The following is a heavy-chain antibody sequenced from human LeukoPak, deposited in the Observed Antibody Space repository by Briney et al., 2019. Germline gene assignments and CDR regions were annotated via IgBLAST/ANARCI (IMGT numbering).Heavy chain of an antibody. D-gene: IGHD1-7*01. J-gene: IGHJ5*02. CDR2: IRGSGGST. CDR1: GFTFSSYA. CDR3: AKGGTGSTDWFGP. Sequence: PGGSLRLSCAASGFTFSSYAMSWVRQAPGKGLEWVSVIRGSGGSTYYADSVKGRVTISRDNSKNTLYLQMKSLRAEDTAVYYCAKGGTGSTDWFGPWGQGTLVTVSS. V-gene: IGHV3-23*01.